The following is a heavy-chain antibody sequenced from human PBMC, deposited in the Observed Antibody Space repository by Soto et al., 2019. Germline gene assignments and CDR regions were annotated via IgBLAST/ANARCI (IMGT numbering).Heavy chain of an antibody. V-gene: IGHV4-30-4*01. J-gene: IGHJ1*01. Sequence: SETLSLTCTVSGGSISSGDYYWSWIRQPPGKGLEWIGYIYYSGSTYYNPSLKSRVTISVDTSKNQFSLKLSSVTAADTAVYYCARAGGYYYDSSGYYFYYFKHWGQGTWVTSPQ. D-gene: IGHD3-22*01. CDR2: IYYSGST. CDR3: ARAGGYYYDSSGYYFYYFKH. CDR1: GGSISSGDYY.